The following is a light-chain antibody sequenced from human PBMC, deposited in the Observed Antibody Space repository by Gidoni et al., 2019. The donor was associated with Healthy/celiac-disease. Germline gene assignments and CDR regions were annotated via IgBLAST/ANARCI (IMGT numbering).Light chain of an antibody. CDR1: QSISSY. CDR3: QPSYRTPYT. Sequence: DRQMTEAPVSLSAAVGARVTSTGRASQSISSYLNWYQKKPGKAPQLLIYAASTLQSGVPSRFSGTGSGTALTLTILSLQHEAVATYYCQPSYRTPYTFGQGTKLEIK. CDR2: AAS. V-gene: IGKV1-39*01. J-gene: IGKJ2*01.